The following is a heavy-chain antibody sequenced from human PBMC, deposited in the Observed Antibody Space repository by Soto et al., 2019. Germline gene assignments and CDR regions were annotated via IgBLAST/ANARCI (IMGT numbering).Heavy chain of an antibody. CDR2: ISGYNGNT. CDR3: AREGPDPYYDYGMDV. J-gene: IGHJ6*02. CDR1: GYSFTTYG. Sequence: QVQLVQSRGEVKKPGASVKVSCKTSGYSFTTYGISWVRQAPGQGLEWMGWISGYNGNTNYAQKLQGRVTMTTDTSTHTDYMGLRGLRSDDTAVYYCAREGPDPYYDYGMDVWGQGSTVTVSS. V-gene: IGHV1-18*01.